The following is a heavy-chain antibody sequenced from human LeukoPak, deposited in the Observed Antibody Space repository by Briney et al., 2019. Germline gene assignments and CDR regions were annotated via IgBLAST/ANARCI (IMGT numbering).Heavy chain of an antibody. D-gene: IGHD3-10*01. CDR3: AAGEFFDY. V-gene: IGHV3-30-3*01. Sequence: GGSLRLSCAASGFTFSSYAMHWVRQAPGKGLEGGAVLSYDGTSKYYADSVKGRFTISRDNSKNTLYLQMNSLRAEDTAVYYCAAGEFFDYWGQGTLVTVSS. CDR1: GFTFSSYA. CDR2: LSYDGTSK. J-gene: IGHJ4*02.